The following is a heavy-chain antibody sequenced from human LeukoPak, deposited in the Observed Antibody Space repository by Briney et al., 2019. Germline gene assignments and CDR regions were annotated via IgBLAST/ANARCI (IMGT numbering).Heavy chain of an antibody. D-gene: IGHD6-13*01. J-gene: IGHJ5*02. CDR1: GGSFSGYY. CDR2: INHSGST. Sequence: SETLSLTCAVYGGSFSGYYWSWIRQPPGKGLEWIGEINHSGSTNYNPSLKSRVTISVDTSKNQFSLKLSSVTAADTAVYYCARGAYSSSWYDVGFDPWGQGTLSPSPQ. V-gene: IGHV4-34*01. CDR3: ARGAYSSSWYDVGFDP.